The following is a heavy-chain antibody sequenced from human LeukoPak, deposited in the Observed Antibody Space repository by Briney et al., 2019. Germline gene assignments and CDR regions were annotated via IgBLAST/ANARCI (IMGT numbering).Heavy chain of an antibody. CDR1: GFTFSSYS. CDR2: ISSSSSYI. J-gene: IGHJ6*03. D-gene: IGHD5-18*01. Sequence: GGSLRLSCAASGFTFSSYSMNWVRQAPGKGLEWVSSISSSSSYIYYADSVEGRFIISRDNAKNSLYLQMNSLRAEDTAVYYCARAPRGYSYGYNYYYMDVWGKGTTVTVSS. CDR3: ARAPRGYSYGYNYYYMDV. V-gene: IGHV3-21*01.